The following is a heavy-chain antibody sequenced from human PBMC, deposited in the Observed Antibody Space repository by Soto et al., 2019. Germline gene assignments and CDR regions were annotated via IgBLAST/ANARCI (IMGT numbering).Heavy chain of an antibody. CDR2: MYHSGST. Sequence: SETLSLTCAVSGGSISSGGYSWSWIRQPPGKGLEWIGYMYHSGSTYYNPSLKSRVTISIDRSKNQFSLKLSSVTAADTAVYYCATMGTPATGLYFFDYWGQGSLVTVSS. D-gene: IGHD2-15*01. CDR1: GGSISSGGYS. CDR3: ATMGTPATGLYFFDY. J-gene: IGHJ4*02. V-gene: IGHV4-30-2*01.